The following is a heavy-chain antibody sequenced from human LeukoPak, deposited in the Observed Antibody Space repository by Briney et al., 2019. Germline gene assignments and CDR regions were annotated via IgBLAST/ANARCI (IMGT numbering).Heavy chain of an antibody. J-gene: IGHJ2*01. D-gene: IGHD2-15*01. V-gene: IGHV4-39*01. Sequence: SETLSLTCTVSGGSISSSSYYWGWIRQPPGKGLEWIGSIYYSGRTYYNPSLKSRVTISVDTSKNQFSLKLSSVTAADTAVYYCARPLGYCSGGSCRNWYFDLWGRGTLVTVSS. CDR2: IYYSGRT. CDR3: ARPLGYCSGGSCRNWYFDL. CDR1: GGSISSSSYY.